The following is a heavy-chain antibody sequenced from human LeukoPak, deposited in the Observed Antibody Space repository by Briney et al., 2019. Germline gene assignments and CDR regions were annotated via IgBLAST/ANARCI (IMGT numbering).Heavy chain of an antibody. CDR1: GFTFSSSA. J-gene: IGHJ4*02. CDR3: AKSYYYDSSGQYYFDH. CDR2: ISGSSGST. V-gene: IGHV3-23*01. Sequence: GGSLRLSCAVSGFTFSSSAMSWVRQAPGKGLEWVSGISGSSGSTNYADSVKGRFTISRDKSKNTLHLQMNSLRAEDTAVYYCAKSYYYDSSGQYYFDHWGQGTLVTVSS. D-gene: IGHD3-22*01.